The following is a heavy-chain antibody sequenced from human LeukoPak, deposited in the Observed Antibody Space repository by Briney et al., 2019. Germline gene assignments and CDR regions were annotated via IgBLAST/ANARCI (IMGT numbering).Heavy chain of an antibody. V-gene: IGHV4-30-2*01. Sequence: SSETLSLTCAVSGGSISSGGYSWSWIRQPPGKGLEWIGEIYHSGSTNYNPSLKNRVTISVDKSKNQFSLKLSSVTAADTAMYYCARSVVIGLLDAFDIWGQGTMVTVSS. D-gene: IGHD3-22*01. J-gene: IGHJ3*02. CDR3: ARSVVIGLLDAFDI. CDR1: GGSISSGGYS. CDR2: IYHSGST.